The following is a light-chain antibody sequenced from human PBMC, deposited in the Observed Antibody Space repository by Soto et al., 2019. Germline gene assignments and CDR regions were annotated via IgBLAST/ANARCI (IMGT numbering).Light chain of an antibody. CDR1: SSDVGGYNY. Sequence: QSALTQPASVSGSPGQSITIACTGTSSDVGGYNYVSWYQQHPGKAPKLMIYDVSNRPSGVSNRFSGPKSGNTASLTISGLQAEDEDDYYCSSYTTSSSGVFGGGTKLTVL. CDR3: SSYTTSSSGV. J-gene: IGLJ3*02. V-gene: IGLV2-14*01. CDR2: DVS.